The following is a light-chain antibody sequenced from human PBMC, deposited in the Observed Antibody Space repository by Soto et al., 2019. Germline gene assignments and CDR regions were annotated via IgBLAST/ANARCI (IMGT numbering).Light chain of an antibody. CDR1: QSVDWY. Sequence: EIVLTQSPATLYLSPGDRATLSCRASQSVDWYVAWYQQRPGQAPRLLIYDASTRASGVPDRFSGSGSGTDFTLTISSLEPEDFAVYYCQQRSDWPPITFGPGTKVDLK. V-gene: IGKV3-11*01. CDR3: QQRSDWPPIT. J-gene: IGKJ3*01. CDR2: DAS.